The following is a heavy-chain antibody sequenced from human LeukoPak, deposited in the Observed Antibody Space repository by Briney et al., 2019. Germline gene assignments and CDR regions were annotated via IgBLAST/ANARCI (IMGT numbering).Heavy chain of an antibody. Sequence: PGGSLRLSCAASGFTVSSNFMSWGRQAPGKGLEWVSVIYGGGSTYYADSVKGRFTISRDNSKNTLYLQMNSLRAEDTAVYYCATEGPDYGDYLFDYWGQGTLVTVSS. CDR3: ATEGPDYGDYLFDY. V-gene: IGHV3-66*01. CDR2: IYGGGST. D-gene: IGHD4-17*01. CDR1: GFTVSSNF. J-gene: IGHJ4*02.